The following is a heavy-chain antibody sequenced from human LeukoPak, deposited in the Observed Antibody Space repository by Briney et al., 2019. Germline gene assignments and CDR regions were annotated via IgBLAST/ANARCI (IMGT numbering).Heavy chain of an antibody. Sequence: PGGSLRLSCEVSGVTVSGYWMDWVRQAPGKGLVWVSRSKSDGSSTNYADSVKGRFTISRDSVKNTLYLQMNSLRAEDTAVYYCARSDWFDPWGQGTLVTVSS. V-gene: IGHV3-74*01. CDR1: GVTVSGYW. CDR3: ARSDWFDP. CDR2: SKSDGSST. J-gene: IGHJ5*02.